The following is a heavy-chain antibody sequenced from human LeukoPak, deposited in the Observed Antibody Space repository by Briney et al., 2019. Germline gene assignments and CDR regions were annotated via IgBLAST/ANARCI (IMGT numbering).Heavy chain of an antibody. CDR1: GFIFSSYA. CDR2: ISYDGSNK. Sequence: PGGSLRLSCAASGFIFSSYAMHCVRQAPGKGLEWVALISYDGSNKYYADSVKGRFTISRDNSKNTLYLQMDSLRPEDTAVYYCARETERIQLWFSAGAGSDYWGQGTLVTVSS. J-gene: IGHJ4*02. D-gene: IGHD5-18*01. CDR3: ARETERIQLWFSAGAGSDY. V-gene: IGHV3-30-3*01.